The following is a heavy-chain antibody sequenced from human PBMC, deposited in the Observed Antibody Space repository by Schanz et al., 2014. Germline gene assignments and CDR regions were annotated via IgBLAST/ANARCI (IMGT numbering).Heavy chain of an antibody. J-gene: IGHJ4*02. CDR2: ISDSGDST. CDR3: AKVAPAATYLDS. D-gene: IGHD2-2*01. CDR1: GFTFSDYY. V-gene: IGHV3-11*01. Sequence: GQLVESGGGLVQPRGSLRLSCAASGFTFSDYYMTWIRQAPGKGLEWVSDISDSGDSTHYADSVKGRFTISRDNAKNSLFLQMNSLSAEDTAVYYCAKVAPAATYLDSWGLGTLXTVSS.